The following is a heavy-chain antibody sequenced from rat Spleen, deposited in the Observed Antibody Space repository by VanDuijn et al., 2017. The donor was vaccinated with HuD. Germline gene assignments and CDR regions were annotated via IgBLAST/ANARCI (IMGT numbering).Heavy chain of an antibody. J-gene: IGHJ2*01. Sequence: EVQLVESGGGLVQPGGPLKLSCVTSGFTFNYYWMTWIRQAPGKGLEWVASITNASGRTYYPDSVKGRFTVSRDTAQNIQYLQIXXLRXXXTAXXYCXXXGFXXXWGQGVXXTVSS. CDR2: ITNASGRT. D-gene: IGHD1-6*01. CDR1: GFTFNYYW. V-gene: IGHV5-31*01. CDR3: XXXGFXXX.